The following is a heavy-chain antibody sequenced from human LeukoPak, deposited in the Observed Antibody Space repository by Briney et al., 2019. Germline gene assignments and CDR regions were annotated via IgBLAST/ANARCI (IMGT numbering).Heavy chain of an antibody. CDR1: GGSITSTTYC. CDR2: FYYDGRT. J-gene: IGHJ5*02. CDR3: ARRAGDWAVNWFDP. D-gene: IGHD2-21*02. Sequence: SETLSLTCTVSGGSITSTTYCWAWFRQPPGKGLEWIGSFYYDGRTFYSPSLTSRITISGDTSKNHFSLTLSSVVASDTAVYYCARRAGDWAVNWFDPWGRGTLVTVSS. V-gene: IGHV4-39*02.